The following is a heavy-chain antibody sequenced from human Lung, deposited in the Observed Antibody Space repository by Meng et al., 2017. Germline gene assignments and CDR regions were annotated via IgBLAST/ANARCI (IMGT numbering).Heavy chain of an antibody. CDR2: INHSGST. V-gene: IGHV4-34*01. Sequence: QGQRQEWGEGLLKPSATLSLTCVVSGGSFSDYYWSWIRQPPGKGLEWIGEINHSGSTNYNPSLESRATISVDTSQNNLSLKLSSVTAADSAVYYCARGPTTMAHDFDYWGQGTLVTVSS. D-gene: IGHD4-11*01. CDR1: GGSFSDYY. CDR3: ARGPTTMAHDFDY. J-gene: IGHJ4*02.